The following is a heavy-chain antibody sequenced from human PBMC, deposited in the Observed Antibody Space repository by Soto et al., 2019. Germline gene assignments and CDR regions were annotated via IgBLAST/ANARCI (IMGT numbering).Heavy chain of an antibody. D-gene: IGHD3-10*01. Sequence: GESLKISCQGSGYSFASYWIGWVRQRPGKGLEWMGIIFPGDSESKYSPSFQGQVTMSADKSISTAYLQWSSLKASDTAMYYCARRDDFGHNYGMDVWGQGTTVTVSS. CDR1: GYSFASYW. V-gene: IGHV5-51*01. CDR2: IFPGDSES. J-gene: IGHJ6*02. CDR3: ARRDDFGHNYGMDV.